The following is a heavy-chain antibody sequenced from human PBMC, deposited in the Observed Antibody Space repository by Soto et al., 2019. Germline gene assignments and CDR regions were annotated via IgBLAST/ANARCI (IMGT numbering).Heavy chain of an antibody. D-gene: IGHD3-3*01. V-gene: IGHV3-48*01. Sequence: GGSLRLSCAASEFTFSSYSMNWVRQAPGKGLEWVSYISSSSSTIYYADSVKGRFTISRDNAKNSLYLQMNSLRAEDTAVYYCAREVGITILGVHMDYYYYMDVWAKGTTVTVSS. CDR3: AREVGITILGVHMDYYYYMDV. CDR2: ISSSSSTI. CDR1: EFTFSSYS. J-gene: IGHJ6*03.